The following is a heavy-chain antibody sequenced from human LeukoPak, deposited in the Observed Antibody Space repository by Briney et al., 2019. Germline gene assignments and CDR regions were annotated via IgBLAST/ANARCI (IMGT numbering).Heavy chain of an antibody. CDR1: GFTFSSYA. CDR2: VKSKADDGTT. Sequence: GGSLRLSCAASGFTFSSYAMSWVRQAPGKGLEWVGRVKSKADDGTTDYAAPVQGRFTISRDDSKNTLSLQMNSLKTEDTAVYYCATEGGSGSYYSDDAFDMWGQGTMVTVSS. D-gene: IGHD3-10*01. J-gene: IGHJ3*02. V-gene: IGHV3-15*01. CDR3: ATEGGSGSYYSDDAFDM.